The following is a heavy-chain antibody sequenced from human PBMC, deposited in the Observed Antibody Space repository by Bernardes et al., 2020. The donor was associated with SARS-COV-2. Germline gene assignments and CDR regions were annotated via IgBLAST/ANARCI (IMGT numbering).Heavy chain of an antibody. CDR2: ISYEGSKR. J-gene: IGHJ6*02. Sequence: GGSLRLSCAASGFTFNNYAMHWVRQAPGKGLEWVADISYEGSKRNFADSVKGRITVSRDSSKNMVYLQMNSLRADDTAVYYCAKTISPHLPPWYGMDAWGQGTTVTVSS. CDR3: AKTISPHLPPWYGMDA. V-gene: IGHV3-30*18. CDR1: GFTFNNYA.